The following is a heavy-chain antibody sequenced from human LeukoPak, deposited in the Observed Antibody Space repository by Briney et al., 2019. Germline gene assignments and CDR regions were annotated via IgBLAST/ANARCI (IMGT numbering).Heavy chain of an antibody. Sequence: GGPLRLSCAASGFTFSSYAMSWVRQAPGKGLEWVSAISGSGGSTYYADSVKGRFTISRDNSKNTLYLQMNSLRAEDTAVYYCAKVPHYYYDCSGYYWGGQGTLVTVSS. CDR1: GFTFSSYA. D-gene: IGHD3-22*01. CDR3: AKVPHYYYDCSGYYW. J-gene: IGHJ4*02. V-gene: IGHV3-23*01. CDR2: ISGSGGST.